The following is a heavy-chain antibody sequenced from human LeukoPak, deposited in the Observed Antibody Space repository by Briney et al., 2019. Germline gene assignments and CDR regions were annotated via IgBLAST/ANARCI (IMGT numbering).Heavy chain of an antibody. CDR2: IYYSGST. CDR3: ARTITMVRGVIIGKQNWFDP. J-gene: IGHJ5*02. CDR1: GGSISSHY. Sequence: PSETLSLTCTVSGGSISSHYWSWIRQPPGKGLEWIGYIYYSGSTNYNPSLKSRVTISVDTSKNQFSLKLSSVTAAGTAVYYCARTITMVRGVIIGKQNWFDPWGQGTLVTVSS. V-gene: IGHV4-59*11. D-gene: IGHD3-10*01.